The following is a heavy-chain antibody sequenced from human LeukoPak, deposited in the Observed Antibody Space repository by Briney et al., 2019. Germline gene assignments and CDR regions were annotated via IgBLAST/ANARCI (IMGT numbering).Heavy chain of an antibody. J-gene: IGHJ4*02. D-gene: IGHD3-22*01. CDR3: AKTSPSYDSSGYFHLSIDY. CDR2: IRYDGSNK. V-gene: IGHV3-30*02. Sequence: GGSLRLSCAASGFTFSSYGMHWVRQAPGKGLEWVAFIRYDGSNKYYADSVKGRFTISRDNSKNTLYLQMNSLRAEDTAVYYCAKTSPSYDSSGYFHLSIDYWGQGTLVTVSA. CDR1: GFTFSSYG.